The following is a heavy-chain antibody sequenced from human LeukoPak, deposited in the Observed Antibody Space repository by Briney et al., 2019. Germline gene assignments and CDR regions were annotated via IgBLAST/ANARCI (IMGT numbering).Heavy chain of an antibody. CDR3: AKDLYEVVVAATLLDY. J-gene: IGHJ4*02. D-gene: IGHD2-15*01. Sequence: GGSLRLSCAASGFTFSSYGMHWVRQAPGKGLEWVAVISYDGSNKYYADSVKGRFTISRDNSKNTLYLQMNSLRAEDTAVYYCAKDLYEVVVAATLLDYWGQGTLVTVSS. CDR2: ISYDGSNK. CDR1: GFTFSSYG. V-gene: IGHV3-30*18.